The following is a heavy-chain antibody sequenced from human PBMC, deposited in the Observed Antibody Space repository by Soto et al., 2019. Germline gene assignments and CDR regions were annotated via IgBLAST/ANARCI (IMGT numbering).Heavy chain of an antibody. CDR1: GFPVSDTY. CDR3: ARHGYNSGSYFDI. CDR2: LYPGGSS. V-gene: IGHV3-53*01. J-gene: IGHJ4*02. Sequence: GSLRLSCAASGFPVSDTYMSWVRQAPGKGLEWLSVLYPGGSSYYAASVEGRFTISRDNSKNTLFLQMDSLRAEDTAVYYCARHGYNSGSYFDIRGQGTRVTASS. D-gene: IGHD5-12*01.